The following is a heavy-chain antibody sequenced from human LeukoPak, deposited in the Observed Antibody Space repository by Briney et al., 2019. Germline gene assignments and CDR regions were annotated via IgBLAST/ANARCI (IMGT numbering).Heavy chain of an antibody. CDR2: IYYSGST. J-gene: IGHJ6*02. CDR3: ARAATGPMDV. V-gene: IGHV4-39*01. D-gene: IGHD6-13*01. CDR1: GGSISSSSNY. Sequence: SETLSLTCTVSGGSISSSSNYWGWIRQPPGKGLEWIGSIYYSGSTYYNPSLKSRVTISVDTSKNQFSLKLSSVTAADTAVYYCARAATGPMDVWGQGTTVTVSS.